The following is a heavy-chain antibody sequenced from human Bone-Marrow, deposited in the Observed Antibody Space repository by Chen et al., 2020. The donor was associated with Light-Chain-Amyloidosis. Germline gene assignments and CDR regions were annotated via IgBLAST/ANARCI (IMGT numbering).Heavy chain of an antibody. Sequence: QVQLQQWGAGLLKPSETLSLTCAVYGGSFSGYYWSWIRQPPGKGLEWIGEINHSGSTNYNPSLKSRVTISVDTSKNQFSLKLSSVTAADTAVYYCAREQLWLLDYWGQGTLVTVSS. CDR1: GGSFSGYY. J-gene: IGHJ4*02. CDR3: AREQLWLLDY. V-gene: IGHV4-34*01. CDR2: INHSGST. D-gene: IGHD5-18*01.